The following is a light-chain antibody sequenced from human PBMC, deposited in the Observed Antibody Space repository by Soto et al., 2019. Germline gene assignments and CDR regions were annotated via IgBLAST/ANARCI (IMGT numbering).Light chain of an antibody. Sequence: AILMNKSPVTLSASPGDRVPXSCSASQGVSSYLAWYQQKPGKAPKLLIYDASTMQSGVPSRFSGSGSGTEFTLTISCLQSEDFATYYCQQYNSYPGTFGQGTKVDNK. J-gene: IGKJ2*01. V-gene: IGKV1-8*01. CDR3: QQYNSYPGT. CDR1: QGVSSY. CDR2: DAS.